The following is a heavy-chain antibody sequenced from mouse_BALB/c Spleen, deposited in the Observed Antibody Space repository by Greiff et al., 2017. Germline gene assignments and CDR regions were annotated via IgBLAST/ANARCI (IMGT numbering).Heavy chain of an antibody. D-gene: IGHD2-4*01. J-gene: IGHJ3*01. CDR1: GFNIKDTY. CDR3: ARSDDYDGPWFAY. CDR2: IDPSNGNT. V-gene: IGHV14-3*02. Sequence: EVQLQQSGAELVKPGASVKLSCTASGFNIKDTYMHWVKQRPEQGLEWIGRIDPSNGNTKYDPKFQGKATITADTSSNTAYLQLSSLTSEDTAVYYCARSDDYDGPWFAYWGQGTLVTVSA.